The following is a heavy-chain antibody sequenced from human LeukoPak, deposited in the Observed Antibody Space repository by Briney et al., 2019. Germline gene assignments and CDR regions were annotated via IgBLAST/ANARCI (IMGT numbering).Heavy chain of an antibody. CDR1: GFTFNSYA. D-gene: IGHD2-8*01. Sequence: PGGSLTLSCAASGFTFNSYAMNWVRQAPGKGLEWVSSINGSGSHTYYADSVQGRFTVSRDNSKNTVNLHLNTVRAEDTAVYYCAKERVSSGMMEGVLHMWGQGTTVSVSS. CDR2: INGSGSHT. J-gene: IGHJ3*02. V-gene: IGHV3-23*01. CDR3: AKERVSSGMMEGVLHM.